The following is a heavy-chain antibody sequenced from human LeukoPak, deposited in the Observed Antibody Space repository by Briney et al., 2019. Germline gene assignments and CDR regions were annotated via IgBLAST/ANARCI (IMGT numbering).Heavy chain of an antibody. J-gene: IGHJ3*02. Sequence: GGSLRLSCEASGYSFSDHGMTWVRQAPGKGLQWVSTINGLGDNPCYAETVKGRFTISRDNSKNTLYLQMNSLTAEDTAVYYCARTNLYVDTAVNDAFDIWGQGTMVTVSS. D-gene: IGHD5-18*01. V-gene: IGHV3-23*01. CDR3: ARTNLYVDTAVNDAFDI. CDR1: GYSFSDHG. CDR2: INGLGDNP.